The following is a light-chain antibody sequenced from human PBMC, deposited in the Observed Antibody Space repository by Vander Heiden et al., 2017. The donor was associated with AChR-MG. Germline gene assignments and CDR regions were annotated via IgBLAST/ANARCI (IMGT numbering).Light chain of an antibody. Sequence: QSALTQPASVSSSPGQSITISCTGTSSDVGGYDYVSWYQQHPGKAPNLMIYDVSDRPSGVSNRFSGSKSGSTASLTISGLQAEDEADYYCSSYTNKRTVVFGTGTKVTVL. J-gene: IGLJ1*01. V-gene: IGLV2-14*03. CDR2: DVS. CDR3: SSYTNKRTVV. CDR1: SSDVGGYDY.